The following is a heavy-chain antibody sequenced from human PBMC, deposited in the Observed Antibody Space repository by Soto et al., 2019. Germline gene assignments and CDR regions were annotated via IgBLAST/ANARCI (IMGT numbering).Heavy chain of an antibody. CDR1: GGSFSGYY. CDR3: ASSITIFGVVIHDACDI. Sequence: QVQLQQWGAGLLKPSETLSLTCAVYGGSFSGYYWSWIRQPTGKGLEWIGEMNHSGSTNYNPSLKSRVTISVDKYKHPFSLKLSSVNAADTAVYYCASSITIFGVVIHDACDIWGQGTMVSVSS. V-gene: IGHV4-34*01. D-gene: IGHD3-3*01. CDR2: MNHSGST. J-gene: IGHJ3*02.